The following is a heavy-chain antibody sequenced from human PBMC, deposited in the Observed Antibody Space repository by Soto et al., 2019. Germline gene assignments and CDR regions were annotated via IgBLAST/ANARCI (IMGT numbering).Heavy chain of an antibody. CDR1: GGSVSSGGYS. J-gene: IGHJ5*02. CDR3: TRGVLA. V-gene: IGHV4-30-2*01. Sequence: SETLSLTCFVSGGSVSSGGYSWSWIRQAPGKGLEWIGFISPSGRPAYNPSLKSRVSISVDTSKNQISLELSSVTAADTAVYYCTRGVLAWGPGTLVSVSS. D-gene: IGHD2-8*01. CDR2: ISPSGRP.